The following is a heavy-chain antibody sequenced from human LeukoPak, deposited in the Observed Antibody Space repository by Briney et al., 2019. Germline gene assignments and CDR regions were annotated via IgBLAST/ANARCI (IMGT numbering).Heavy chain of an antibody. V-gene: IGHV1-69*13. CDR2: IIPIFGTA. D-gene: IGHD2-2*01. Sequence: SVKVSCKASGGTFSSYAISWVRQAPGQGLEWMGGIIPIFGTANYAQKFQGRVTITADESTSTAYMELSSLRSEGTAVYYCARVTGPRYCSSTIGPCYYYYGMDVWGKGTTVTVSS. J-gene: IGHJ6*04. CDR1: GGTFSSYA. CDR3: ARVTGPRYCSSTIGPCYYYYGMDV.